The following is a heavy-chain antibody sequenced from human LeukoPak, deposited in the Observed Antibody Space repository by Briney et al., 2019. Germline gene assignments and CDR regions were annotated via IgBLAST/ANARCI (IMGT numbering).Heavy chain of an antibody. CDR1: GGSISGHY. J-gene: IGHJ6*02. V-gene: IGHV4-59*11. CDR3: ARFGVDYDMDV. D-gene: IGHD3-16*01. CDR2: IHYSGKA. Sequence: SETLSLTCTVSGGSISGHYWTWVRQPPGEGLEWIGQIHYSGKADYNPSLRSRITLSVDTSKNQMSLKVTSVTAADTAVYYCARFGVDYDMDVWGQGTTVTVS.